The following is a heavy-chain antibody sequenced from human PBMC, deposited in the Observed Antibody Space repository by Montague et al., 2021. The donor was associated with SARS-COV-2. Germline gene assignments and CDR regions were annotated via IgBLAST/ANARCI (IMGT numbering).Heavy chain of an antibody. Sequence: SETLSLTCTVSGGSISSSSYYWGWIRQPPGKGLEWIGSIYYSGSTYYNPSLKSRVTISVDTSKNQFSLKLSSVTAADTAVYYCARHRITRFLGRMFDYWGQGTLVTVSS. D-gene: IGHD3-9*01. CDR1: GGSISSSSYY. V-gene: IGHV4-39*01. CDR3: ARHRITRFLGRMFDY. CDR2: IYYSGST. J-gene: IGHJ4*02.